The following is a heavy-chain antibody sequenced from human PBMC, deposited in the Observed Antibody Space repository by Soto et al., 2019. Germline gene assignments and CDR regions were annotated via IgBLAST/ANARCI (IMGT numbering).Heavy chain of an antibody. CDR2: INCDGGKI. CDR3: VKDYGRHSGDGMHI. CDR1: VFSVDDYA. Sequence: ALRDSCAASVFSVDDYAVHWVRQVPGKGLEWVSGINCDGGKIGYADSVKGRFTISRDSAKNSLFLQMSGLRADDTALYYCVKDYGRHSGDGMHIWGQGTKVTVSS. D-gene: IGHD3-10*01. J-gene: IGHJ6*02. V-gene: IGHV3-9*01.